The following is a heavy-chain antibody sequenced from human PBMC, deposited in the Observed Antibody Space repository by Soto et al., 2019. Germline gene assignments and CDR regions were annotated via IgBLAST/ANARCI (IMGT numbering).Heavy chain of an antibody. D-gene: IGHD6-6*01. J-gene: IGHJ6*02. CDR3: ARGMYSSSIYYYYGLDV. V-gene: IGHV3-53*01. CDR1: GFTVSSNY. Sequence: PGGPLRLSCAASGFTVSSNYMSWVRQAPGKGLEWVSVIYSGGSTYYADSVKGRFTISRDNSKNTLYLQMNSLRAEDTAVYYCARGMYSSSIYYYYGLDVWGQGTTVTVSS. CDR2: IYSGGST.